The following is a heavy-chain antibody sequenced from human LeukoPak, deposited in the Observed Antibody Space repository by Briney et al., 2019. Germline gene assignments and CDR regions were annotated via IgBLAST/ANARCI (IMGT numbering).Heavy chain of an antibody. CDR3: ARDYYGSGRVYYYYYGMDV. D-gene: IGHD3-10*01. Sequence: GGSLRPSVEASELTFGASTRTGFRRAPGRGLGWVSYIGGGGSTIYYADSVKGRFTISRDNAKNSLYLHMNSLRAEDTAVYYCARDYYGSGRVYYYYYGMDVWGQGTTVTVSS. V-gene: IGHV3-11*01. CDR1: ELTFGAST. J-gene: IGHJ6*02. CDR2: IGGGGSTI.